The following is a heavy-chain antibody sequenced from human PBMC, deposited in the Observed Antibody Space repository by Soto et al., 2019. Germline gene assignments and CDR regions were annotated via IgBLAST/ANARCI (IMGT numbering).Heavy chain of an antibody. CDR1: GFNFKKFA. CDR2: ISCCGGST. J-gene: IGHJ4*02. CDR3: AKADGEKWLITHLDN. Sequence: EVQLLESGGGVVQPGGSLRLSCVASGFNFKKFAMAWVRQAPGEGLEWVSGISCCGGSTSYAASVKGRFSTARDDSKNTLSLQMNGLRVEDTAQYFCAKADGEKWLITHLDNWGQGTLGTVS. V-gene: IGHV3-23*01. D-gene: IGHD6-19*01.